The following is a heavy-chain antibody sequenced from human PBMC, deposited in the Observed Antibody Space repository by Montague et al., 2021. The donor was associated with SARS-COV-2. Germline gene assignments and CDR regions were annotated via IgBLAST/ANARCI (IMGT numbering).Heavy chain of an antibody. D-gene: IGHD5-12*01. CDR1: GGSISSYY. CDR3: ARHERELVPGLSGYDGFDY. Sequence: SETLSLTCTVSGGSISSYYCCWIRQPPGKGLEWIGNIYYSGSTNXNSSPNRRVTISVDTSKNQFSLKLSSVTAADTAVYYCARHERELVPGLSGYDGFDYWGQGTLVTVSS. V-gene: IGHV4-59*08. CDR2: IYYSGST. J-gene: IGHJ4*02.